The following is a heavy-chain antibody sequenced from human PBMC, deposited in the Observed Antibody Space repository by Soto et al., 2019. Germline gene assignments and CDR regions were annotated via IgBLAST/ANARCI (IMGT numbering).Heavy chain of an antibody. V-gene: IGHV4-34*01. Sequence: QVQLQQWGAGLLKPSETLSLTCAVYGGSFSGYYWSWIRQPPGKGLEWIGEINHSGSTNYNPSLKSRATISVDTSKNQFSLKLSSVTAADTAVYYCASTLTGTAHWFDPWGQGTLVTVSS. CDR3: ASTLTGTAHWFDP. CDR1: GGSFSGYY. D-gene: IGHD1-7*01. CDR2: INHSGST. J-gene: IGHJ5*02.